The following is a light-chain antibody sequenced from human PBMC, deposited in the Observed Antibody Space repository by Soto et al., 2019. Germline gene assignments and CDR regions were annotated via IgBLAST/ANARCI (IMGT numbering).Light chain of an antibody. V-gene: IGKV4-1*01. CDR3: QQYFNTPRT. CDR2: WAS. J-gene: IGKJ1*01. Sequence: DIVMTQSPDSLPVSLGERAVINCKSSQSIFYSSNNKNYLVWYQQKSGQPPKMLIYWASTRESGVPDRFNGSGSGTDFTLTISNLQSEDVAVYFCQQYFNTPRTFGQGTRVEI. CDR1: QSIFYSSNNKNY.